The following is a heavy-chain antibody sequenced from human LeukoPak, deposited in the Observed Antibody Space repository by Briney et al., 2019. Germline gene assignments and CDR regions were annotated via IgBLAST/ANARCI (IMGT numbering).Heavy chain of an antibody. CDR2: ISSSSSYI. V-gene: IGHV3-21*01. CDR1: GFTFSSYS. Sequence: AGGSLRLSCAASGFTFSSYSMNWVRQAPGKGLEWVSSISSSSSYIYYADSVKGRFTISRDNAKNSLYLQMNSLRAEDTAVYYCARGSSGWGDWFDPWGQGTLVTVSS. CDR3: ARGSSGWGDWFDP. D-gene: IGHD6-19*01. J-gene: IGHJ5*02.